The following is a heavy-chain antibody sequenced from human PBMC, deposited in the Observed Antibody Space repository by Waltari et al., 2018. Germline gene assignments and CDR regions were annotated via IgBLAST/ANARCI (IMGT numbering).Heavy chain of an antibody. D-gene: IGHD3-10*01. J-gene: IGHJ5*02. CDR1: GYTFTSYG. CDR2: INAYNSNT. Sequence: QVQLVQSGAEVKKPGASVKVSCKASGYTFTSYGISWVRQAHGQGLEWMGWINAYNSNTNCGQKLQGRVTMTTDTSTSTAYMELRSLRSDDPAVYYCARHYDGSGEGFDPWGQGTLVTVSS. CDR3: ARHYDGSGEGFDP. V-gene: IGHV1-18*01.